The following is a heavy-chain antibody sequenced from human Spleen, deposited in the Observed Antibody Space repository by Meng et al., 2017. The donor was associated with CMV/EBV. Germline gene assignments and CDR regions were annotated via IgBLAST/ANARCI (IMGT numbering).Heavy chain of an antibody. Sequence: ASVKVSCKASGGTFSSYTISWVRQAPGQGLEWMGWINPNSGGTNYAQKFQGRVTMTRDTSISTAYMELSRLRSDDTAVYYCARDPQQLVEYYYYGMDVWGQGTTVTVSS. V-gene: IGHV1-2*02. CDR3: ARDPQQLVEYYYYGMDV. CDR2: INPNSGGT. D-gene: IGHD6-13*01. CDR1: GGTFSSYT. J-gene: IGHJ6*02.